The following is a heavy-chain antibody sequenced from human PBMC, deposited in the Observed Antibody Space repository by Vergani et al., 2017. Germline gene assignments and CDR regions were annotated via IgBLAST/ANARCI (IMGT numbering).Heavy chain of an antibody. D-gene: IGHD3-9*01. Sequence: QVHLVQSGVEVRKPGASVKVSCQASGYTFTSYGVSWVRQAPGQGLEWMGWISPYNGNTHYARKFQGRVTMTTDTSTKTVYLELRNLRSDDAALYYCAGDRSPYDDVLTDYLWDYVRDVWGQGTTVTVSS. CDR1: GYTFTSYG. CDR3: AGDRSPYDDVLTDYLWDYVRDV. CDR2: ISPYNGNT. V-gene: IGHV1-18*01. J-gene: IGHJ6*02.